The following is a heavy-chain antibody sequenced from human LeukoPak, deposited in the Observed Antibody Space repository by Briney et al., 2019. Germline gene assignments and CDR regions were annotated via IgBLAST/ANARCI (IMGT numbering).Heavy chain of an antibody. J-gene: IGHJ4*02. CDR1: GFTFSSYG. V-gene: IGHV3-30*02. Sequence: PGGSLRLSCAASGFTFSSYGMHWVRQAPGKGLEWVAFIRYDGSNKYYADSVKGRFTISRDNSKNTLYLQMNSLRAEDTAVYYCARGPTTVTRAFDYWGKGTLVTVPS. CDR2: IRYDGSNK. D-gene: IGHD4-17*01. CDR3: ARGPTTVTRAFDY.